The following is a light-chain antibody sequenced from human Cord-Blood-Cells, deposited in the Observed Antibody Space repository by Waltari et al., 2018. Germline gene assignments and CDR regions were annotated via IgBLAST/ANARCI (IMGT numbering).Light chain of an antibody. CDR2: DVS. J-gene: IGLJ3*02. Sequence: QSALTQPASVSGSPGQSITISCTGTSSDVGGYNYVSWYQPHPGKAPKHMIYDVSKRPSGVSNRFSGSKSGNTASLTISGLQAEDEADYYCSSYTSSSTWVFGGGTKLTVL. V-gene: IGLV2-14*01. CDR3: SSYTSSSTWV. CDR1: SSDVGGYNY.